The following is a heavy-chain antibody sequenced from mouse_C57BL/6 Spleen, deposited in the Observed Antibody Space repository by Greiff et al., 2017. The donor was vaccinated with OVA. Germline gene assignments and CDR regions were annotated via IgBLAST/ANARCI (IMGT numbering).Heavy chain of an antibody. J-gene: IGHJ4*01. V-gene: IGHV1-55*01. D-gene: IGHD2-2*01. CDR3: AKGYGYDDYAMDY. Sequence: QVQLQQPGAELVKPGASVKMSCKASGYPFTSYWITWVKQRPGQGLEWIGDIYPGSGSTNYNEKFKSKATLTVDTSSSTAYMQLSSLTSEDSAVYYCAKGYGYDDYAMDYWGQGTSVTVSS. CDR1: GYPFTSYW. CDR2: IYPGSGST.